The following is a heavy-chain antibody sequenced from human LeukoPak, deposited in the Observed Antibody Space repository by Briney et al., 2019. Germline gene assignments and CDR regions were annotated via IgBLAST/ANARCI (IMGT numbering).Heavy chain of an antibody. Sequence: PSETLSLTCAVYGGSFSGYYWSWIRQPPGKGLEWIGEINHSGSTNYNPSLKSRVTISVDTSKNQFSLKLSSVTAADTAVYYCARGRITMIVQLGLYYFDYWGQETLVTVSS. CDR2: INHSGST. D-gene: IGHD3-22*01. V-gene: IGHV4-34*01. CDR1: GGSFSGYY. CDR3: ARGRITMIVQLGLYYFDY. J-gene: IGHJ4*02.